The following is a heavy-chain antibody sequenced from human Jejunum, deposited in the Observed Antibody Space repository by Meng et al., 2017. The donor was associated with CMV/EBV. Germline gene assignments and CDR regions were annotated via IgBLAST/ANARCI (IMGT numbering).Heavy chain of an antibody. V-gene: IGHV3-30*18. CDR3: AKESRYNWHVIED. CDR1: GFTFSSHD. D-gene: IGHD1-20*01. CDR2: ISYGGGEE. Sequence: VSGFTFSSHDMYWVRQSPGKGLDWVALISYGGGEEKYADSVKGRFTISRDNAKYTLYLQMDSLRPEDTATYYCAKESRYNWHVIEDWGQGTTVTVSS. J-gene: IGHJ6*02.